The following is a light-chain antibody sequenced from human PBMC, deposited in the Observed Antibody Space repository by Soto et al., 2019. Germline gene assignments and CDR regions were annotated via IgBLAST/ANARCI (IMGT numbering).Light chain of an antibody. CDR3: QQYGSSL. V-gene: IGKV3-20*01. CDR1: QSVSSSY. J-gene: IGKJ3*01. Sequence: EIVLTQSPGTLSLSPRERATLSCRASQSVSSSYLAWYQQKPGQAPRLLIYGASSRATAIPDRFSSSGSGTDFTLTISRLEPEDFAVYYCQQYGSSLFGPGTKVDIK. CDR2: GAS.